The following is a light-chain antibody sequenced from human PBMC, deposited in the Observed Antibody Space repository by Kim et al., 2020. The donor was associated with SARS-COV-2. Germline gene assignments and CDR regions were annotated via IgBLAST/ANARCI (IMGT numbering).Light chain of an antibody. CDR1: LMGDQY. Sequence: SYELTQPPSVSVPPGQTATITCSGNLMGDQYASWYQQKPGQSPLLVIYQDVKRPSAIPARFSGSSSGGTATLTISGTQAMDEADYYCLAWDNNAWVFGGGTKVTVL. J-gene: IGLJ3*02. CDR3: LAWDNNAWV. CDR2: QDV. V-gene: IGLV3-1*01.